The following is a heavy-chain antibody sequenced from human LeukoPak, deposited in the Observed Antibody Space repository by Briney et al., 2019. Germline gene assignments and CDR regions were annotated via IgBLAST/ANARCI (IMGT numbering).Heavy chain of an antibody. CDR1: GYTLTELS. J-gene: IGHJ1*01. V-gene: IGHV1-69*04. D-gene: IGHD2-2*01. Sequence: GASVKVSCKVSGYTLTELSMHWVRQAPGQGLEWMGRIIPILGIANYAQKFQGRVTITADKSTSTAYMELSSLRSEDTAVYYCARGSIPAASHFQHWGQGTLVTVSS. CDR3: ARGSIPAASHFQH. CDR2: IIPILGIA.